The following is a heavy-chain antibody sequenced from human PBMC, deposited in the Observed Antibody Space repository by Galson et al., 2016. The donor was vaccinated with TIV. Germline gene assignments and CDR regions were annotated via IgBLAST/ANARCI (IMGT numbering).Heavy chain of an antibody. CDR2: TSYRSNWYN. D-gene: IGHD6-25*01. Sequence: CAISGDSVSSTLASWNWIRQSPSRGLEWLGRTSYRSNWYNDYATSVKSRITISPDTSKNEVSLHLKSVTPEDSAVHYCARDRGSRDYMDVWGIGTTVIVS. V-gene: IGHV6-1*01. CDR3: ARDRGSRDYMDV. CDR1: GDSVSSTLAS. J-gene: IGHJ6*03.